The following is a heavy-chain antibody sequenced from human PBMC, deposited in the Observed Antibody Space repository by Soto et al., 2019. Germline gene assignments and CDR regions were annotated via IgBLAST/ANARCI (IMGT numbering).Heavy chain of an antibody. D-gene: IGHD2-15*01. Sequence: GAXGKVSCKTSGYTFSGNFLQWVRQAPGAGPEWMGWINPNTGNTKYGQKFEGRVTMTRDMSSSTAYMELTRLTVDDTAVYFCARAGSYCSGGSCYFAYWG. J-gene: IGHJ4*03. V-gene: IGHV1-2*02. CDR3: ARAGSYCSGGSCYFAY. CDR1: GYTFSGNF. CDR2: INPNTGNT.